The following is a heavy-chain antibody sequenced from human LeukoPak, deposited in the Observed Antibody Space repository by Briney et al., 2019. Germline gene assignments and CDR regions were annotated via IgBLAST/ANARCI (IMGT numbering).Heavy chain of an antibody. V-gene: IGHV3-23*01. J-gene: IGHJ4*02. D-gene: IGHD6-13*01. Sequence: PGGSLRLSCAASGFTFSSYAMSWVRQAQGKGLEWVSAISGSGGSTYYADSVKGRFTISRDNSKNTLYLQMNSLRAEDTAVYYCAKKKYSSSWYGYYFDYWGQGTLVTVSS. CDR3: AKKKYSSSWYGYYFDY. CDR1: GFTFSSYA. CDR2: ISGSGGST.